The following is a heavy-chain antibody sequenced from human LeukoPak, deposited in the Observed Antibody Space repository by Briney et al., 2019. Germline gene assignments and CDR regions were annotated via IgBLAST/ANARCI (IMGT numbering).Heavy chain of an antibody. CDR3: ARDGAGPGRAFDI. V-gene: IGHV3-21*01. J-gene: IGHJ3*02. CDR1: GFTFSSYS. CDR2: ISSSSSYI. Sequence: GGSLRLSCAASGFTFSSYSMNWVRQAPGKGLEWVSSISSSSSYIYYADSVKGRFTISRDNAKNSLYLQMNSLRAADTAVYYCARDGAGPGRAFDIWGQGTMVTVSS.